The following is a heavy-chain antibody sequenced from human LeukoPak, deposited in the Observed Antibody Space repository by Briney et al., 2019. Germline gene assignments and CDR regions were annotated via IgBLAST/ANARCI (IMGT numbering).Heavy chain of an antibody. Sequence: SETLSLTCTVSGGSISSGSYYWSWIRQPAGKGLEWIGRIYTSGSTNYNPSLKSRVTISVDTSKNQFSLKLSSVTAADTAVYYCARRGTQLDYWGQGTLVTVSS. CDR1: GGSISSGSYY. J-gene: IGHJ4*02. D-gene: IGHD1-14*01. CDR3: ARRGTQLDY. V-gene: IGHV4-61*02. CDR2: IYTSGST.